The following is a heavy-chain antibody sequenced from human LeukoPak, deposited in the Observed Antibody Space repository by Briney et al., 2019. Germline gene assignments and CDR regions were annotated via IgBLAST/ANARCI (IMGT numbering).Heavy chain of an antibody. Sequence: ASVKVSCKASGYTFTGSYMHWVRQAPGQGLEWMGWINPNSGGTNYAQKFQGRVTMTRNTSISTAYMELSSLRSEDTAVYYCARDQGYCTNGVCYTPPNYYYYYMDVWGKGTTVTVSS. CDR3: ARDQGYCTNGVCYTPPNYYYYYMDV. CDR1: GYTFTGSY. V-gene: IGHV1-2*02. J-gene: IGHJ6*03. CDR2: INPNSGGT. D-gene: IGHD2-8*01.